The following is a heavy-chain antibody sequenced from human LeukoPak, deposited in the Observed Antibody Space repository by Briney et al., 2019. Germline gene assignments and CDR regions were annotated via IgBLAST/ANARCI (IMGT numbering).Heavy chain of an antibody. Sequence: ASVKVSCKASGYTFTSYDINWVRQATGQGLEWMGWMNPSSGNTGYAQKFQGRVTMTRNTSISTAYMELSSLRSEDTAVYYCARVRPRRYCSSTSCSRHWFDPWGQGTLVTVSS. CDR2: MNPSSGNT. J-gene: IGHJ5*02. D-gene: IGHD2-2*01. CDR3: ARVRPRRYCSSTSCSRHWFDP. V-gene: IGHV1-8*01. CDR1: GYTFTSYD.